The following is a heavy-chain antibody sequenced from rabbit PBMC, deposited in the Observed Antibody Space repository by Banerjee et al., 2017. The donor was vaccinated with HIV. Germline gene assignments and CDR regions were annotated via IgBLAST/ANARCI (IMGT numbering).Heavy chain of an antibody. CDR1: GFSFSSNYY. J-gene: IGHJ3*01. Sequence: QEQLEESGGDLVKPGASLTLTCTASGFSFSSNYYMYWVRQAPGKGLEWIGCIYTGSSGSTYYASWAKGRFTISKTSSTTVTLQMTSLTAADTATYFCARDFSAGSLWGQGTLVTVS. CDR2: IYTGSSGST. D-gene: IGHD3-1*01. V-gene: IGHV1S45*01. CDR3: ARDFSAGSL.